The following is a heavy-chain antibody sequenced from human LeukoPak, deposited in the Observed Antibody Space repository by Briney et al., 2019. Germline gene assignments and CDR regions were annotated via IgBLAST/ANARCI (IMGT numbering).Heavy chain of an antibody. D-gene: IGHD6-13*01. CDR1: GFTFDDYA. V-gene: IGHV3-9*03. CDR3: AKDRVTYSSSWAFDY. Sequence: PGRSLRLSCAASGFTFDDYAMHWVRQAPGKGLEWVSGISWNSGSIGYADSVKGRFTISRDNAKNSLYLQMNSLRAEDMALYYCAKDRVTYSSSWAFDYGGQGTLVTVPS. CDR2: ISWNSGSI. J-gene: IGHJ4*02.